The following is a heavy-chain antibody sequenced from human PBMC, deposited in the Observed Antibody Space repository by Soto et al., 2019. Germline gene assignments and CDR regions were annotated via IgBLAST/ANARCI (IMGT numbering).Heavy chain of an antibody. CDR3: VSGGGRYGQGTRFDY. CDR1: GFSFSNHG. D-gene: IGHD3-16*01. Sequence: QMQLVESGGGAVQPGRSLRLSCAASGFSFSNHGMHWVRQAPGKGLDWVADISHGGSDTWYADSVKGRFTISSDNSKNTVYLQLDGLRREDTAIYYCVSGGGRYGQGTRFDYWGQGTLVTVSS. J-gene: IGHJ4*02. CDR2: ISHGGSDT. V-gene: IGHV3-30*03.